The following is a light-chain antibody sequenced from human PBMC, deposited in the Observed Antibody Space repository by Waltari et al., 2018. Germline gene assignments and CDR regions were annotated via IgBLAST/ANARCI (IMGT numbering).Light chain of an antibody. J-gene: IGKJ2*01. CDR3: QQRSNWPGT. V-gene: IGKV3-11*01. Sequence: EIVLTQSPATLSLSLGERATISCRASQSVSNSLAWYQQKHSQAPRLLNYDASNRATGIPARFSGSGSGTDFTLTISSLEPEDFAVYYCQQRSNWPGTFGQGTKLEI. CDR2: DAS. CDR1: QSVSNS.